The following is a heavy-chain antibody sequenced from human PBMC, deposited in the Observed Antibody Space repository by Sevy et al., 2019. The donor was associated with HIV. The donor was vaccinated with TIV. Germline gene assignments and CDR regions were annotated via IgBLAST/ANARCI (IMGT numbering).Heavy chain of an antibody. J-gene: IGHJ6*02. V-gene: IGHV1-2*06. CDR3: ARDPSAVTTAASYYYYGMDV. CDR1: GYTFTGYY. D-gene: IGHD4-17*01. Sequence: ASVKVSCKASGYTFTGYYMHWVRQAPGQGLEWMGRINPNSGGTNYAQKFQGRVTMTRDTSISTAYMELGRLRSDDTAVYYCARDPSAVTTAASYYYYGMDVWGQGTTVTVSS. CDR2: INPNSGGT.